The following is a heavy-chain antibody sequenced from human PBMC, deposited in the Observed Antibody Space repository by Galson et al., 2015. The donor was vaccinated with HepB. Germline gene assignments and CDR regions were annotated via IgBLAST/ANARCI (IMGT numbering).Heavy chain of an antibody. J-gene: IGHJ6*02. CDR2: LDPDYGET. Sequence: SVKVSCKVTGYTLAGLSIHWVRQAPGKGLEWMGGLDPDYGETKYTQKFQGRVTMSEDTSTDTAYMELSNLRSEDTAVYYCATMGGREVNHHYAMEFRGQGTTVSVSS. D-gene: IGHD2-15*01. CDR1: GYTLAGLS. CDR3: ATMGGREVNHHYAMEF. V-gene: IGHV1-24*01.